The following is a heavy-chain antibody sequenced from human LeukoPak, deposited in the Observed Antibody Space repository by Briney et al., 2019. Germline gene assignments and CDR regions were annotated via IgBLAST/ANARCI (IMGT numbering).Heavy chain of an antibody. V-gene: IGHV4-59*03. CDR1: GGSITDYY. Sequence: PSQTLSLTCTVSGGSITDYYWTWIRQAPGQGLERIGYIHHSGTTNRNPSLKRRVTLSVDTSKSPSSLRLTSVTAADTAVYYCAKLRRFGELFPDYWGQGALVIVSS. D-gene: IGHD3-10*01. CDR2: IHHSGTT. J-gene: IGHJ4*01. CDR3: AKLRRFGELFPDY.